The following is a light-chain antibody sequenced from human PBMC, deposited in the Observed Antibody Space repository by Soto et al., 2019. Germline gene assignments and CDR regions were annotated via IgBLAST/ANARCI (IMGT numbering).Light chain of an antibody. CDR3: GTWDSSLSAGV. J-gene: IGLJ3*02. V-gene: IGLV1-51*02. Sequence: QSVLTQPPSVSAAPGQRVTISCSGSSSNIGNNYLSWYQQLPGTAPKLLIYENNKRPSGIPDRFSGSKSGTSATLGITGLQTGDEADYYCGTWDSSLSAGVFCEGTKLTVL. CDR1: SSNIGNNY. CDR2: ENN.